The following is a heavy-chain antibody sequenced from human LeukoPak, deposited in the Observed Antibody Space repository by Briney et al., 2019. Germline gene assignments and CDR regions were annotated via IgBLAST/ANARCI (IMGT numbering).Heavy chain of an antibody. CDR2: INHSGSN. J-gene: IGHJ5*02. CDR3: ARVAGGRYCSSTSCPQHLNWFDP. Sequence: SETLSLTCAVYGGSFSGYYWSWIRQPPGKGLEWIGEINHSGSNNYNPSLKSRVTLSLDPSKNQFSLKLSSVDAADKAVYYCARVAGGRYCSSTSCPQHLNWFDPWRQGTLVTVSS. CDR1: GGSFSGYY. V-gene: IGHV4-34*01. D-gene: IGHD2-2*01.